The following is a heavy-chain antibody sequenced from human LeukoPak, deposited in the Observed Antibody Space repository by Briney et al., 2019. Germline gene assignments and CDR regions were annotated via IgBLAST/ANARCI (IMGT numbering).Heavy chain of an antibody. Sequence: GASVKVSCKASGYTFTNYGISWVRQAPGQGLEWMGGIIPIFGTANYAQKFQGRVTITADESTSTAYMELSSLRSEDTAVYYCASYNWNSFYFDYWGQGTLVTVSS. CDR2: IIPIFGTA. D-gene: IGHD1/OR15-1a*01. CDR1: GYTFTNYG. J-gene: IGHJ4*02. V-gene: IGHV1-69*13. CDR3: ASYNWNSFYFDY.